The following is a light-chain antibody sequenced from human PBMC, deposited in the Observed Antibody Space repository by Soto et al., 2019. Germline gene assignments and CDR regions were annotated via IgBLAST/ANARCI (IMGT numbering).Light chain of an antibody. CDR1: ESVNNS. CDR3: QQRWNWAYG. CDR2: DAS. V-gene: IGKV3-11*01. J-gene: IGKJ2*03. Sequence: EIVLTQSPATLSLSPGERATLSCRASESVNNSLAWYQQKPGQAPRLLIYDASNRATGVPARFSGSGSGTDFTLTISSLESEDFAVYYCQQRWNWAYGFGQGTKLEI.